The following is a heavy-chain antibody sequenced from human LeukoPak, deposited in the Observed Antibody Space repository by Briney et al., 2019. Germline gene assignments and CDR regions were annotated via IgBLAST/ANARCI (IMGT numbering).Heavy chain of an antibody. CDR2: IIPIFGTA. V-gene: IGHV1-69*13. D-gene: IGHD5-18*01. CDR3: ASSVDTAMVNYYGMDV. CDR1: GGTFSSYA. Sequence: GASVKVSCEASGGTFSSYAISWVRQAPGQGLEWMGGIIPIFGTANYAQKFQGRVTITADESTSTAYMELSSLRSEDTAVYYCASSVDTAMVNYYGMDVWGQGTTVTVSS. J-gene: IGHJ6*02.